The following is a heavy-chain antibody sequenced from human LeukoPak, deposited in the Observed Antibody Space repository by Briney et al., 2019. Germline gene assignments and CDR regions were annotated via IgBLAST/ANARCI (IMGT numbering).Heavy chain of an antibody. CDR3: ARAPYIVGATRSAFDI. V-gene: IGHV1-69*13. D-gene: IGHD1-26*01. Sequence: SVKVSFKASGGTFSSYAISWVRQAPGQGLEGMRGIIPIFGTANYAQKFQGRVTITADESTSTAYMERSSLRSEDTAVYYCARAPYIVGATRSAFDIWGPGTMVTVSS. CDR2: IIPIFGTA. J-gene: IGHJ3*02. CDR1: GGTFSSYA.